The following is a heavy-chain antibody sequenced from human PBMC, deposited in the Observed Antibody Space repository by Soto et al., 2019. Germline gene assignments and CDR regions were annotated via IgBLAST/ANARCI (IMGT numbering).Heavy chain of an antibody. J-gene: IGHJ6*03. CDR2: ISSSSSYI. Sequence: EVQLVESGGGLVKPGGSLRLSCAASGFTFSSYSMNWVRQAPGKGLEWVSSISSSSSYIYYADSVKGRFNISRDNAKNSLYMQMNSLRAEDTAVYYCARRHSSFQDYYYYYMDVWGKGTTVTVSS. CDR3: ARRHSSFQDYYYYYMDV. V-gene: IGHV3-21*01. D-gene: IGHD6-6*01. CDR1: GFTFSSYS.